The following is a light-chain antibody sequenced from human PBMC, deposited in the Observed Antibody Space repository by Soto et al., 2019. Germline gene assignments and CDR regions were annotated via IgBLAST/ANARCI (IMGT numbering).Light chain of an antibody. CDR1: ALPKQY. V-gene: IGLV3-25*02. Sequence: SYELTQPLSVSVSPGQRARITCSGDALPKQYGYWYQQKPGQAPVLVMYKDSERPSGIPERFFGSSSGTTVTLTISGVQAEDEADYYCQSTNSSGTYWVFGGGTKLTVL. J-gene: IGLJ3*02. CDR2: KDS. CDR3: QSTNSSGTYWV.